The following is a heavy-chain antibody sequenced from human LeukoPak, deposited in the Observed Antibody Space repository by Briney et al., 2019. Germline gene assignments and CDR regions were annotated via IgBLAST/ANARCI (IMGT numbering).Heavy chain of an antibody. CDR2: ISAYNGNT. D-gene: IGHD3-22*01. V-gene: IGHV1-18*01. J-gene: IGHJ4*02. Sequence: GESLKISCKASGYTFTSYGISWVRQAPGQGLEWMGWISAYNGNTNYAQKLQGRVTMTTDTSTSTAYMELRSLRSDDTAVYYCARGDSSGYYPPPPTYYFDYWGQGTLVTVSS. CDR3: ARGDSSGYYPPPPTYYFDY. CDR1: GYTFTSYG.